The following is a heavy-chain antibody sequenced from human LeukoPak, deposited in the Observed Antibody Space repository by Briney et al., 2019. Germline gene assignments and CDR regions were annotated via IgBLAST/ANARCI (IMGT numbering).Heavy chain of an antibody. V-gene: IGHV1-8*01. D-gene: IGHD3-9*01. Sequence: GASVTLSCKASGYTFTSYDINWVRQAPGQGLEWMGWMNPNSGNTGYAQKFQGRVTMTRNTSISTAYMELSSLRSEDTAVYYCARTYYDILTGYYYFDYWGQGTLVTVSP. J-gene: IGHJ4*02. CDR2: MNPNSGNT. CDR3: ARTYYDILTGYYYFDY. CDR1: GYTFTSYD.